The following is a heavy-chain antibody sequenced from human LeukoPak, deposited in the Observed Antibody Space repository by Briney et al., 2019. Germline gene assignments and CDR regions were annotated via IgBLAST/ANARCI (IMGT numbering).Heavy chain of an antibody. D-gene: IGHD3-10*01. V-gene: IGHV1-69*06. Sequence: GASVKVSCKVSGGTFSSYGFSWVRQAPGQGLEWMGGIIPIFGTANYAQKFQGRVTITADKSTSTAYMELSSLRSEDTAVYYCARGGMVRDRRHFQFDHWGQGTLVTVSS. CDR1: GGTFSSYG. J-gene: IGHJ4*02. CDR2: IIPIFGTA. CDR3: ARGGMVRDRRHFQFDH.